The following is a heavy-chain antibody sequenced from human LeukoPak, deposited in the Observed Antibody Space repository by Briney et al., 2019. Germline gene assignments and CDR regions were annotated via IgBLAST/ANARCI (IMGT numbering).Heavy chain of an antibody. Sequence: SETLSLTCSVSGGSISSSSFYWGRIRQPPGKGLEWIGSIYYSGSTYYNPSLKSRVTISVDTSKNQFSLKLSSVTAADTAVYYCARDLPQDSFYSGWYDSWGQGALVTVSS. J-gene: IGHJ5*01. CDR1: GGSISSSSFY. CDR3: ARDLPQDSFYSGWYDS. D-gene: IGHD3-16*02. CDR2: IYYSGST. V-gene: IGHV4-39*07.